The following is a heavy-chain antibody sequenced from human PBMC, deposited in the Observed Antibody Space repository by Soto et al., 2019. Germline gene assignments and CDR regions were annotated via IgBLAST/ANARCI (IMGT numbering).Heavy chain of an antibody. J-gene: IGHJ4*02. V-gene: IGHV3-23*01. CDR3: AKRRGAGGHFDY. D-gene: IGHD2-15*01. Sequence: GGSLRLSCGASGFTFSSYAMGWVRQGPGKGLEWVAVVSIGGSTHYADSVRGRFTISRDNSKNTLSLQMNSLTAEDTAVYFCAKRRGAGGHFDYWGQGALVTVSS. CDR2: VSIGGST. CDR1: GFTFSSYA.